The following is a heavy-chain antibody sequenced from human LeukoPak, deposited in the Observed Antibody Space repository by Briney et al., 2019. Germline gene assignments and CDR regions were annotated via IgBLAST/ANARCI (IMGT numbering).Heavy chain of an antibody. D-gene: IGHD5-24*01. CDR1: GYTFTSYG. Sequence: ASVKVSCKASGYTFTSYGYSWVRQAPGQGLEWMGWISAYNGNTKYAQKFQGRVTMTTVTSMSTAYMELRSLTFDDTAMYYCARIRDGYNYYYFDYWGQGTLVTVSS. V-gene: IGHV1-18*01. J-gene: IGHJ4*02. CDR2: ISAYNGNT. CDR3: ARIRDGYNYYYFDY.